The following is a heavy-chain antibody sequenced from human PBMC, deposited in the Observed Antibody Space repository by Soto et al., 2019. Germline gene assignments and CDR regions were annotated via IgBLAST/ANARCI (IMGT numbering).Heavy chain of an antibody. CDR3: AKGAEAVAGTQNFDY. V-gene: IGHV3-23*01. Sequence: PGGSLRLSCAASGFTFDDYAMYWVRQAPGKGLEWVSAISGSGGSTYYADSVKGRFTISRDNSKNTLYLQMNSLRAEDTAVYYCAKGAEAVAGTQNFDYWGQGTLVTVSS. CDR2: ISGSGGST. J-gene: IGHJ4*02. D-gene: IGHD6-19*01. CDR1: GFTFDDYA.